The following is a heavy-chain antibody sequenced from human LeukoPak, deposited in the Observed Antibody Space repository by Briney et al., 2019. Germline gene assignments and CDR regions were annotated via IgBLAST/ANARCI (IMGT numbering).Heavy chain of an antibody. J-gene: IGHJ4*02. V-gene: IGHV3-7*01. CDR1: GFTFSSYG. Sequence: GGSLRLSCAASGFTFSSYGMHWVRQAPGKGPEWVATIKPDGSEKFYVDSVKGRFTISRDNTKNSLFLQMNSLSADDTAVYHCATENYWGQGTLVAVSS. CDR2: IKPDGSEK. CDR3: ATENY.